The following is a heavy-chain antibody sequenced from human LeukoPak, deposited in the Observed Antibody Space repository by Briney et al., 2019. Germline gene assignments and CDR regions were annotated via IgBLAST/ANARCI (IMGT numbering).Heavy chain of an antibody. J-gene: IGHJ5*02. D-gene: IGHD2-21*02. CDR2: IYYSGST. CDR1: GGSISSYY. CDR3: ARLRGGDRGNWFDP. Sequence: PSETLSLTCTVSGGSISSYYWSWVRQPPGKGLEWIGYIYYSGSTNYNPSLKSRVTISVDTSKNQFSLKLSSVTAADTAVYYCARLRGGDRGNWFDPWGQGTLVTVSS. V-gene: IGHV4-59*01.